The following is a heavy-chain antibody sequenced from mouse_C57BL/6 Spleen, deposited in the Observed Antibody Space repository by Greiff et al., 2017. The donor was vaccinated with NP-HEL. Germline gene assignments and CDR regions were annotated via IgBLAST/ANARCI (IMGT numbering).Heavy chain of an antibody. Sequence: EVKLMESGPELVKPGASVKISCKASGYSFTGYYMHWVKQSHGNILDWIGYIYPYNGVSSYNQKFKGKATLTVDKSSSTAYMGLRSLTSEDSAVYYCARGGGYDYDWFAYWGQGTLVTVSA. V-gene: IGHV1-31*01. CDR2: IYPYNGVS. J-gene: IGHJ3*01. CDR3: ARGGGYDYDWFAY. D-gene: IGHD2-4*01. CDR1: GYSFTGYY.